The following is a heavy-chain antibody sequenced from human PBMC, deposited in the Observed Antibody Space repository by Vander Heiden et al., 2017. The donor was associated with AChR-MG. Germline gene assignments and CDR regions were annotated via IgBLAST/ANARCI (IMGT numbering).Heavy chain of an antibody. CDR2: IYWNDDK. Sequence: QITLKESGPTLVKPTQTLTLTCTFSGFSLSTSGVGVGWTRQPPGKALEWLALIYWNDDKRYSPSLKSRLTITKDTSKNQVVLTMTNMDPVDTATYYCAHLREGLRFLEWSPYYFDYWGQGTLVTVSS. CDR1: GFSLSTSGVG. D-gene: IGHD3-3*01. V-gene: IGHV2-5*01. CDR3: AHLREGLRFLEWSPYYFDY. J-gene: IGHJ4*02.